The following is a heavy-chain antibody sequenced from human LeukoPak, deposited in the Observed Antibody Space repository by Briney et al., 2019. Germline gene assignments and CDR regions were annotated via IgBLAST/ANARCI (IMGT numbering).Heavy chain of an antibody. J-gene: IGHJ4*02. V-gene: IGHV4-59*01. D-gene: IGHD1-14*01. Sequence: KSSETLSLTCTVSGGSITHTDWNWIRQPPGKGLEWVGYIHDSGSTNYNPSLRSRGTISLDMSKNQFSLKVNSMTVADTAIYFCARAHPYQRKTGMEFDVWGQGSLVTVSS. CDR1: GGSITHTD. CDR3: ARAHPYQRKTGMEFDV. CDR2: IHDSGST.